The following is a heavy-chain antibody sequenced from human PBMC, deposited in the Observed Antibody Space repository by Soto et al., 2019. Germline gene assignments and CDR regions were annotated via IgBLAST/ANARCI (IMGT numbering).Heavy chain of an antibody. Sequence: PGGSLRLSCAAFGFTVSSNYMSWVRQAPGKGLEWVSVIYSGGSTYYADSVKGRFTISRDNSKNTLYLQMNSLRAEDTAVYYCARDSSATAIRHIPSFAYWGQGTLVTVSS. V-gene: IGHV3-53*01. J-gene: IGHJ4*02. CDR2: IYSGGST. CDR1: GFTVSSNY. D-gene: IGHD2-2*02. CDR3: ARDSSATAIRHIPSFAY.